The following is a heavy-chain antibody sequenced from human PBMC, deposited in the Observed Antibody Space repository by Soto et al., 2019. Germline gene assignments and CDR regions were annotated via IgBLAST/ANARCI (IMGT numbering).Heavy chain of an antibody. V-gene: IGHV6-1*01. J-gene: IGHJ4*02. CDR1: VDSVSSNSAA. CDR2: TYYRSKWYN. Sequence: SQTLSLPCVISVDSVSSNSAAGNWIRQSPSRGLEWLGRTYYRSKWYNDYAVSVKSRITINPDTSKNQFSLQLNSVTPEDTAVYYCARAPYDYVWGSYQPSYYFDYWGQGTLVTVSS. D-gene: IGHD3-16*02. CDR3: ARAPYDYVWGSYQPSYYFDY.